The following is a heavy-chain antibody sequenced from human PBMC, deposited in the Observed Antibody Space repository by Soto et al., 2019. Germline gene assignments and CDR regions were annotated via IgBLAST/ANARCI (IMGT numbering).Heavy chain of an antibody. J-gene: IGHJ6*02. CDR1: GGSFSGYY. Sequence: PSETLSLTCAVYGGSFSGYYWSWIRQPPGKGLEWIGEINHSGSTNYNPSLKSRVTISVDTSKNQFSLKLSSVTAADTAVYYCARGYYDFWSGDYYYYGLDVWGQGTKVT. CDR3: ARGYYDFWSGDYYYYGLDV. V-gene: IGHV4-34*01. D-gene: IGHD3-3*01. CDR2: INHSGST.